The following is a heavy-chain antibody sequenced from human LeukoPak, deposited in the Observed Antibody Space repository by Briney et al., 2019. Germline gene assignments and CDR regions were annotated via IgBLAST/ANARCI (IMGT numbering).Heavy chain of an antibody. CDR3: ARAYNDILTGYYYFDY. D-gene: IGHD3-9*01. CDR2: INHSGST. J-gene: IGHJ4*02. Sequence: KPSETLSLTCAVYGGSFSGYYWSWIRQPPGKGLEWIGEINHSGSTNYNPSLKSRVTISVDTPKNKFSLKLSSVTAADTAVYYCARAYNDILTGYYYFDYWGQGTLVTVSS. V-gene: IGHV4-34*01. CDR1: GGSFSGYY.